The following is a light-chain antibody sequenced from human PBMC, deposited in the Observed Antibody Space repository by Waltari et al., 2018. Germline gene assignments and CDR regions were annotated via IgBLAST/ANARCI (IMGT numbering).Light chain of an antibody. CDR2: DAS. CDR3: QQYDSFSYT. V-gene: IGKV1-5*01. J-gene: IGKJ2*01. CDR1: QTISSW. Sequence: DIQMTQSPSTLSASVGDRVTITCRASQTISSWLAWYQQKAGKAPKLLIYDASTLESGVPSRFSGSGSGTEFTLTISSLHPDDFPTYYCQQYDSFSYTFGQGTKLEIK.